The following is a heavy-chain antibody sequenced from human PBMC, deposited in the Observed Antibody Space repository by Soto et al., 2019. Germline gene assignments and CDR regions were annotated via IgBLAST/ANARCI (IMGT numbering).Heavy chain of an antibody. J-gene: IGHJ6*02. CDR1: GGSFSGYY. D-gene: IGHD6-13*01. Sequence: SETLSLTCAVYGGSFSGYYWSWIRQPPGKGLEWIGEINHSGSTNYNPSLKSRVTISVDTSKNQFSLKLSSVTAADTAVYYCARHNLFGYSSSWYSSPRYYYYGMDVWGQGTTVTV. CDR2: INHSGST. V-gene: IGHV4-34*01. CDR3: ARHNLFGYSSSWYSSPRYYYYGMDV.